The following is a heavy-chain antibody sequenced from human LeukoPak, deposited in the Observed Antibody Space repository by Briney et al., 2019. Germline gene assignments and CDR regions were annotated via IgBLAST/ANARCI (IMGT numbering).Heavy chain of an antibody. D-gene: IGHD5-18*01. CDR2: IKSKTDGGTT. V-gene: IGHV3-15*01. Sequence: GGSLRLSCAASGFTFSNAWMSWVRQAPGKGLEWVGRIKSKTDGGTTDYAAPVKGRFTISRDDSKNTLYRQMNSLKTEDTAVYYCASTPGYSYGNDAFDMWGQGTMVTVSS. CDR3: ASTPGYSYGNDAFDM. J-gene: IGHJ3*02. CDR1: GFTFSNAW.